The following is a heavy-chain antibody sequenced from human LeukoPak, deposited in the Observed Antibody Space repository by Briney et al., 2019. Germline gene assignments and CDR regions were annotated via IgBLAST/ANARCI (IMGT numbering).Heavy chain of an antibody. CDR2: ISYDGSNK. CDR1: GFIFSTYT. CDR3: ARGVAAAGIEGPDY. J-gene: IGHJ4*02. D-gene: IGHD6-13*01. Sequence: GGSLRLSCAASGFIFSTYTMHWVRQAPGQGLEWVAVISYDGSNKYYADSVKGRFTISRDNSKNTLYLQMDSLRAEDTAVYYWARGVAAAGIEGPDYWGQGPLVTVSS. V-gene: IGHV3-30-3*01.